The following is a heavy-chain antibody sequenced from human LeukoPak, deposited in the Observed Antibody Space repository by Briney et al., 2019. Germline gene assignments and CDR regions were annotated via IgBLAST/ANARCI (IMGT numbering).Heavy chain of an antibody. CDR2: MNPNSGNT. D-gene: IGHD4-11*01. CDR1: GYTFTSYG. J-gene: IGHJ3*02. Sequence: ASVKVSCKASGYTFTSYGISWVRQATGQGLEWMGWMNPNSGNTGYAQKFQGRVTMTRNTSISTAYMELSSLRSEDTAVYYCARPLDYKGDDAFDIWGQGTMVTVSS. V-gene: IGHV1-8*02. CDR3: ARPLDYKGDDAFDI.